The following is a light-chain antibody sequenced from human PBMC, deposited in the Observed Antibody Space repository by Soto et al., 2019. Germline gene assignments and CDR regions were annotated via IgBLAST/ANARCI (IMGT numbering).Light chain of an antibody. CDR2: EAS. CDR1: QSISSW. CDR3: QHYISYSEA. Sequence: DIQMTQSPSTMSGSVGDRVTITFRASQSISSWLAWYQQKPGKAPKLLIYEASTLKSWVPSRFSGSGSGTEFTLTISSLQPDDFATYYCQHYISYSEAFGQGTKVDIK. J-gene: IGKJ1*01. V-gene: IGKV1-5*03.